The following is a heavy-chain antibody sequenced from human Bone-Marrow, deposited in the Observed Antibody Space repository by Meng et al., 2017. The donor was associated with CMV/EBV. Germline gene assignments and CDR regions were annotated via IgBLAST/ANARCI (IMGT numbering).Heavy chain of an antibody. J-gene: IGHJ6*02. V-gene: IGHV1-2*02. CDR3: ARDAFITGTTYYYGMDV. Sequence: ASVKVSCKASGYTFTGYYMHWVRQAPGQGLEWMGWINPNSDGTNYAQKFQGRVTMTRDTSISTAYMELSRLGSDDTAVYYCARDAFITGTTYYYGMDVWGQGTTVTVSS. CDR2: INPNSDGT. D-gene: IGHD1-20*01. CDR1: GYTFTGYY.